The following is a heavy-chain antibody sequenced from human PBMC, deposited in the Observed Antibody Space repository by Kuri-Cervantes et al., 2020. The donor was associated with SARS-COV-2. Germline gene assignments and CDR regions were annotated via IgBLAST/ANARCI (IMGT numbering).Heavy chain of an antibody. D-gene: IGHD5-12*01. CDR1: GFTFSSYS. Sequence: GGSLRLSCAASGFTFSSYSMNWVRQAPGKGLEWVSSISSSSSYIYYADSVKGRFTISRDNAKNSLYLQMNILRAEDTAVYYCARCVATIRGWFDPWGQGTLVTVSS. CDR3: ARCVATIRGWFDP. J-gene: IGHJ5*02. V-gene: IGHV3-21*01. CDR2: ISSSSSYI.